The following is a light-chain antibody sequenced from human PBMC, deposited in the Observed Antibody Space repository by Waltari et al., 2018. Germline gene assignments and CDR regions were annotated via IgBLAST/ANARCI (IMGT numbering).Light chain of an antibody. CDR3: AAWDDRLSAVV. Sequence: QSVLTQPPSASRTPGQRVAVSCSGGTSNLGSRYVYCYQQLPGTAPKLLIFKSNQRPSGVPDRFSGSKSGTSASLAISGLHSEDEGVYFCAAWDDRLSAVVFGGGTQLTVL. J-gene: IGLJ2*01. V-gene: IGLV1-47*01. CDR1: TSNLGSRY. CDR2: KSN.